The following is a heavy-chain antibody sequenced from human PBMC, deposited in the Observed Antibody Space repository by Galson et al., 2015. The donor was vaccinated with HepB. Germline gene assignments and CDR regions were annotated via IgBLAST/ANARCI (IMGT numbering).Heavy chain of an antibody. J-gene: IGHJ3*02. CDR3: AKDIYYGSGSYTWSFDAFDI. Sequence: SLRLSCAASGFTFDDYAMHWVRQAPGKGLEWVSGISWNSGSIGYADSVKGRFTISRDNAKNSLYLQMNSLRAEDTALYYCAKDIYYGSGSYTWSFDAFDIWGQGTMVTVSS. V-gene: IGHV3-9*01. CDR2: ISWNSGSI. CDR1: GFTFDDYA. D-gene: IGHD3-10*01.